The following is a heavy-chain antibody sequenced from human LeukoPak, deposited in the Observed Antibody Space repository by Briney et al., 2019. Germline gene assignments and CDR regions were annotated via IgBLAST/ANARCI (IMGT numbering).Heavy chain of an antibody. CDR1: GFTFENYA. D-gene: IGHD3-10*01. J-gene: IGHJ4*02. V-gene: IGHV3-9*01. CDR2: ISWNGGII. Sequence: GGSLRLSRAASGFTFENYAMHWVRKVPGKGLEWVSGISWNGGIIGYADSVKGRFTISRDSAKNSLYLQMNSLRVEDTALYYCAIGGLRLYFGQFHYWGQGTLVTVSS. CDR3: AIGGLRLYFGQFHY.